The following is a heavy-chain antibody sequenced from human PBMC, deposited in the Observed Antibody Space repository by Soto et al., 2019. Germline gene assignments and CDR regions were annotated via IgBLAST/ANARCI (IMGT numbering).Heavy chain of an antibody. D-gene: IGHD3-3*01. CDR1: GYTFDRYY. CDR2: INPSGSIT. Sequence: WASVKVYGKASGYTFDRYYMHWVRQAPGQGLEWMGMINPSGSITSYAQKFQGRVTMTRDTSTRTLSMELTSLRSEDTAVYYCTRGSFLEWSCMDVWGQGTTVTVSS. CDR3: TRGSFLEWSCMDV. J-gene: IGHJ6*02. V-gene: IGHV1-46*02.